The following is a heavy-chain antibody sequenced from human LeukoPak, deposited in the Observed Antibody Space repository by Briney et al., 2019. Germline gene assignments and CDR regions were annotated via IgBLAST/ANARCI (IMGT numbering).Heavy chain of an antibody. Sequence: ASVKVSCKASGYTFTSYGISWVRQAPGQGREWMGWISAYNGNTNYAQKLQGRVSTTTDTSTSAAYMELRSLRSDDTAVYYCARPAPDNSSSWLNFDYWGQGTLVTVS. J-gene: IGHJ4*02. CDR2: ISAYNGNT. CDR3: ARPAPDNSSSWLNFDY. CDR1: GYTFTSYG. D-gene: IGHD6-13*01. V-gene: IGHV1-18*01.